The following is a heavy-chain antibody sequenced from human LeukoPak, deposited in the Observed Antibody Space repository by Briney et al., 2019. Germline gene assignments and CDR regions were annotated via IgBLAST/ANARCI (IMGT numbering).Heavy chain of an antibody. CDR1: GYSFTSYW. V-gene: IGHV5-51*01. J-gene: IGHJ5*02. Sequence: GESLKISCKGSGYSFTSYWIGWVRQMPGKGLEWMGIIYPGDSDTRYSPSFQGQVTISADKSISTAYLQWNSLKASDTAMYYCARHARTYGSGSYYNSWFDPWGQGTLVTVSS. CDR3: ARHARTYGSGSYYNSWFDP. D-gene: IGHD3-10*01. CDR2: IYPGDSDT.